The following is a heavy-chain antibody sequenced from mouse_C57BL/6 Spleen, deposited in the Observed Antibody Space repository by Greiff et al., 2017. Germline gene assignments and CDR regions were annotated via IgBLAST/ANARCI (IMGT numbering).Heavy chain of an antibody. Sequence: VKLMESGPGLVQPSQSLSITCTVSGFSLTSYGVHWVRQSPGKGLEWLGVIWSGGSTDYNAAFISRLSISKDNSKSQVFFKMNSLQADDTAIYYCARIANWDGYAMDYWGQGTSVTVSS. CDR3: ARIANWDGYAMDY. CDR2: IWSGGST. J-gene: IGHJ4*01. CDR1: GFSLTSYG. D-gene: IGHD4-1*01. V-gene: IGHV2-2*01.